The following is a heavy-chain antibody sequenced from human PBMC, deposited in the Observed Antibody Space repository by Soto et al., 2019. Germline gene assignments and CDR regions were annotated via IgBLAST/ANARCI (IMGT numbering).Heavy chain of an antibody. Sequence: QVQLVQSGAEVKKPGSSVKVSCKASGGTFSSYTISWVRQAPGQGLEWMGRIIPILGIANYAQKFQGRVTITADKSTSTAYMELSSLRSEDTAVYYCARDRRVTRDGDWFDPWGQGTLVTVSS. CDR3: ARDRRVTRDGDWFDP. CDR2: IIPILGIA. D-gene: IGHD7-27*01. CDR1: GGTFSSYT. V-gene: IGHV1-69*08. J-gene: IGHJ5*02.